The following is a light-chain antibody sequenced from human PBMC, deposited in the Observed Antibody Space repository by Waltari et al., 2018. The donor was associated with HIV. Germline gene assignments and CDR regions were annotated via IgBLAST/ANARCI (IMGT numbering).Light chain of an antibody. CDR2: AAS. J-gene: IGKJ4*01. CDR3: QQSYSTPRT. V-gene: IGKV1-39*01. CDR1: QSISSY. Sequence: DIQMTQSPSSLFAFVEDRVTHTCRAIQSISSYLNWYQQKPGKAPKLLIYAASSLQSGVPSRFSGSGSGTDFTLTISSLQPEDFATYYCQQSYSTPRTFGGGTKVEIK.